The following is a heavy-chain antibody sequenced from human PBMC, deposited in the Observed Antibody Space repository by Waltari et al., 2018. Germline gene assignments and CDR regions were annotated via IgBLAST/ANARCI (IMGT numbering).Heavy chain of an antibody. D-gene: IGHD3-16*01. J-gene: IGHJ3*02. CDR3: ASYGMGEIWAFDI. CDR1: GYTFTGYY. V-gene: IGHV1-2*06. CDR2: INPNSGGT. Sequence: QVQLVQSGAEVKKPGASVKVSCQASGYTFTGYYMHWVRQAPGQGLEWRGRINPNSGGTNYAQKVQGRVTMTRDTSISTAYMELSRLRSDDTAVYYCASYGMGEIWAFDIWGQGTMVTVSS.